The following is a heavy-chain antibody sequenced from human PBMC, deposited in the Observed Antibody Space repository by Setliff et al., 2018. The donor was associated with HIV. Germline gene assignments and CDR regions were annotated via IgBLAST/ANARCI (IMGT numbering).Heavy chain of an antibody. Sequence: ASVKVSCKASGYTFTGYYIHWVRQAPGQGLEWMGWINPNGGGTKYTQKFQGRVAMTRDASISTAYMELSSLRSDDTAAYYCARGDLARDYYYMDVWGKGTTVTVSS. CDR1: GYTFTGYY. D-gene: IGHD5-12*01. V-gene: IGHV1-2*02. CDR3: ARGDLARDYYYMDV. J-gene: IGHJ6*03. CDR2: INPNGGGT.